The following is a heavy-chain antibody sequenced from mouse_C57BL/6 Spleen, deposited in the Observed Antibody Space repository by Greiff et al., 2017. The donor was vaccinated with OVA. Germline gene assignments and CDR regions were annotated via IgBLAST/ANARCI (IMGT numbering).Heavy chain of an antibody. J-gene: IGHJ2*01. Sequence: QVHVKQSGPELVKPGASVKISCKASGYSFTSYYIHWVKQRPGQGLEWIGWIYPGSGNTKYNEKFKGKATLTADTSSSTAYMQLSSLTSEDAAVYYCAKIYDYERYFDYWGQGTTLTVSS. CDR2: IYPGSGNT. CDR1: GYSFTSYY. V-gene: IGHV1-66*01. D-gene: IGHD2-4*01. CDR3: AKIYDYERYFDY.